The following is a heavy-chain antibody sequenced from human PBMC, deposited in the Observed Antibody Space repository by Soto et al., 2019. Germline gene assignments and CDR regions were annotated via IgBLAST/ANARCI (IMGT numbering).Heavy chain of an antibody. CDR3: ARGPRYCSSTSCYRSVYY. D-gene: IGHD2-2*01. Sequence: QVQLVQSGAEVKKPGASVKVSCKASGYTFTSYDINWVRQATGQGLEWMGWMNPTSGNTGYAQKFQGRVTMTRNTSISKAYMELSSLRSEDTAVYYCARGPRYCSSTSCYRSVYYWGQGPLVTVSS. J-gene: IGHJ4*02. CDR2: MNPTSGNT. V-gene: IGHV1-8*01. CDR1: GYTFTSYD.